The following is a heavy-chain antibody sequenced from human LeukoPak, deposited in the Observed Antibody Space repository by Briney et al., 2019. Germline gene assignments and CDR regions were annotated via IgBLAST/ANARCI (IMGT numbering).Heavy chain of an antibody. V-gene: IGHV4-38-2*01. Sequence: SETLSLTCAVSGYSISSGYYWGWIRQPPGKGLEWIGSIYHSGSTYYNPSLNSRVTISVATSKTQFSLKLSSVTAADTAVYYCARQGGIVVVPAALNWFDPWGQGTLVTVSS. J-gene: IGHJ5*02. CDR1: GYSISSGYY. D-gene: IGHD2-2*01. CDR2: IYHSGST. CDR3: ARQGGIVVVPAALNWFDP.